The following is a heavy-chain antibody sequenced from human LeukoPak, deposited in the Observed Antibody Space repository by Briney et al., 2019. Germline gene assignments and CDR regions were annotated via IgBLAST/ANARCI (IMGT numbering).Heavy chain of an antibody. CDR2: IYSGGST. V-gene: IGHV3-66*01. J-gene: IGHJ4*02. Sequence: PGGSLRLSCVASGFTLSGTWMTWVRQAPGKGLEWVSVIYSGGSTYYADSVKGRFTISRDNSKNTLYLQMNSLRAEDTAVYYCARDFFSYGDHAGYWGQGTLVTVSS. CDR1: GFTLSGTW. D-gene: IGHD4-17*01. CDR3: ARDFFSYGDHAGY.